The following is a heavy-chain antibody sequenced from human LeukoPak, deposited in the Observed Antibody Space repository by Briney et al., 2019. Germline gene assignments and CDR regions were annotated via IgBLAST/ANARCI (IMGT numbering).Heavy chain of an antibody. CDR2: IYYSQTT. CDR3: ARGDYYDSSGYIRGTFDY. CDR1: GRSLSSGGYY. V-gene: IGHV4-31*03. J-gene: IGHJ4*02. Sequence: SQSLSLTCPVSGRSLSSGGYYWNWPRQHPGKGLEGITHIYYSQTTYYNPSLKSRVTISVDTSKNQFSLKLSSVTAADTAVYYCARGDYYDSSGYIRGTFDYWGQGTLVTVSS. D-gene: IGHD3-22*01.